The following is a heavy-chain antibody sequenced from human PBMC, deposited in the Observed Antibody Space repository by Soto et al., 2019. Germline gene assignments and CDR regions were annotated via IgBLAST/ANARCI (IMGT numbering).Heavy chain of an antibody. J-gene: IGHJ4*02. Sequence: SETLSLTCTVSGGSISSGGYYWSWIRQHPGKGLEWIGYIYYSGSTYYNPSLKSRVTISVDTSKNQFSLKLSSVTAADTAVYYCARGFGGVSLDYFDFWGQGTQVTVSS. CDR2: IYYSGST. CDR1: GGSISSGGYY. V-gene: IGHV4-31*03. D-gene: IGHD3-16*02. CDR3: ARGFGGVSLDYFDF.